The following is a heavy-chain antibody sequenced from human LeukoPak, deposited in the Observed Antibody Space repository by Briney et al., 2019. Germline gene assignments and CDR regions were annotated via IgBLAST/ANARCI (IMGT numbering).Heavy chain of an antibody. CDR2: IYHSGST. V-gene: IGHV4-34*01. Sequence: PSETLSLTCAVYGGSFSGYYWSWIRQPPGKGLEWIGEIYHSGSTNYNPSLKSRVTISVDTSKNQFSLKLSSVTAADTAVYYCARGDNGFIAVAGTLDYWGQGTLVTVSS. D-gene: IGHD6-19*01. J-gene: IGHJ4*02. CDR3: ARGDNGFIAVAGTLDY. CDR1: GGSFSGYY.